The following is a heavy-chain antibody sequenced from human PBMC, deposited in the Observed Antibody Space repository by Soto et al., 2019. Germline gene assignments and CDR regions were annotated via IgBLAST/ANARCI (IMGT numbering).Heavy chain of an antibody. Sequence: GGSLRLSCAASGFTFSSYAMGWVRQGPGKGLEWVAVVSIGGSTHYADSVRGRFTISRDSSKNTLSLQMNSLTAEDTAVYFCAKRRGAGGHFDYWGQGALVTVSS. CDR1: GFTFSSYA. D-gene: IGHD2-15*01. CDR3: AKRRGAGGHFDY. V-gene: IGHV3-23*01. CDR2: VSIGGST. J-gene: IGHJ4*02.